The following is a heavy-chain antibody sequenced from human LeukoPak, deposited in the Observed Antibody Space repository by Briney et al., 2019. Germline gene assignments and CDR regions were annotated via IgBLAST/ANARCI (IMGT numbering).Heavy chain of an antibody. V-gene: IGHV3-23*01. CDR1: GFTFSCYA. CDR3: AKTLSRWELPDP. D-gene: IGHD1-26*01. CDR2: ISGSGGST. Sequence: PGASLRLSCAASGFTFSCYAMSWVRQAPGKGLEWVSAISGSGGSTYYADSVKGRFTISRDNSKNTLYLQMNSLRAEDTAVYYCAKTLSRWELPDPWGQGTLVTVSS. J-gene: IGHJ5*02.